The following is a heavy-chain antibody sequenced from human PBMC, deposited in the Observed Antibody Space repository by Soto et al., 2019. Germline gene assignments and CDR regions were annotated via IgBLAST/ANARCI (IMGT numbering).Heavy chain of an antibody. V-gene: IGHV4-31*03. D-gene: IGHD3-10*01. CDR1: GGSISSGGYY. Sequence: SETLSLTCTVSGGSISSGGYYWSWIRQHPGKGLEWIGYIYYSGSTYYNPSLKSRVTISVDTSKNQFSLKLSSVTAADTAVYYCARDSMVRGVTNYYYYGMDVWGQGTTVTVSS. J-gene: IGHJ6*02. CDR2: IYYSGST. CDR3: ARDSMVRGVTNYYYYGMDV.